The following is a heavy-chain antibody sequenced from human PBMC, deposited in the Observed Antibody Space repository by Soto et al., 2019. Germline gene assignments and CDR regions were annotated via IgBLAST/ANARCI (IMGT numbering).Heavy chain of an antibody. CDR1: GFTFSTYA. D-gene: IGHD1-1*01. CDR3: VKGYWKGDV. Sequence: EVQLLESGGGLVQPGGSLRLSCAASGFTFSTYAMNWVRQAPGNGLEWVSAISGSGGSIHYADSMKGRFTISRDNSKNTLYLQMNSLRDEDTAVYHCVKGYWKGDVGGQGTTVTVSS. CDR2: ISGSGGSI. J-gene: IGHJ6*02. V-gene: IGHV3-23*01.